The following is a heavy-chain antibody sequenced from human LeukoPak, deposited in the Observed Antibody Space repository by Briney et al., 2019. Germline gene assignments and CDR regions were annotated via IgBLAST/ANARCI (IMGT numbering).Heavy chain of an antibody. CDR3: AKDASTVTLHADY. Sequence: GGSLRLSCAASGFTFSSYAMSWVRQAPGKGLEWVSSISNSGGSTYYADSVKGRFTISRDNSKNTLYLQMNSLRGEDTAVYYCAKDASTVTLHADYWGQGTLVTVSS. CDR1: GFTFSSYA. V-gene: IGHV3-23*01. J-gene: IGHJ4*02. D-gene: IGHD4-17*01. CDR2: ISNSGGST.